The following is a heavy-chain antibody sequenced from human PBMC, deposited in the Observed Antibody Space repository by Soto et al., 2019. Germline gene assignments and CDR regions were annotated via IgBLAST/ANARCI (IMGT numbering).Heavy chain of an antibody. D-gene: IGHD5-18*01. Sequence: QVQLVQSGAEVRKPGSSVKVSCRSSGGIFTATAISWVRQAPGQGPEWMGGVIPMFGTANYPQRFQGRVTITADESTNTAYMQLSSLRSEATAVYFCAVGFKVDYYSLDVWGQGTTVTVSS. CDR1: GGIFTATA. CDR3: AVGFKVDYYSLDV. J-gene: IGHJ6*02. CDR2: VIPMFGTA. V-gene: IGHV1-69*01.